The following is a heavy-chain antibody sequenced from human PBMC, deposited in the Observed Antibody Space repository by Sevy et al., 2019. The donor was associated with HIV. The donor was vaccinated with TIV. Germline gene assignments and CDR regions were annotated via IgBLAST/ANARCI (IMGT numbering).Heavy chain of an antibody. D-gene: IGHD4-17*01. Sequence: SETLSLTCTVSGDSMSRSNHYWGWIRQPPGKGLEWVGIIYYRGTTYYNPSLKSRITISEDTSKNQFSLRLTSVTAADTALYFCARLLGDNGYFDQWGQGTLVTVSS. J-gene: IGHJ4*02. CDR1: GDSMSRSNHY. CDR3: ARLLGDNGYFDQ. CDR2: IYYRGTT. V-gene: IGHV4-39*01.